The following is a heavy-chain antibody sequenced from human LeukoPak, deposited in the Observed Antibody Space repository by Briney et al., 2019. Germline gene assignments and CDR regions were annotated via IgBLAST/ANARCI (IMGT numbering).Heavy chain of an antibody. V-gene: IGHV3-21*01. J-gene: IGHJ4*02. CDR1: GFTFSSYS. CDR2: ISSSSSYI. Sequence: GGSLRLFCAASGFTFSSYSMNWVRQDPGKGLEWVSSISSSSSYIYYADSVKGRFTISRDNAKNSLYLQMNSLRAEDTAGYYCARDQFDYWGQGTLVTVPS. CDR3: ARDQFDY.